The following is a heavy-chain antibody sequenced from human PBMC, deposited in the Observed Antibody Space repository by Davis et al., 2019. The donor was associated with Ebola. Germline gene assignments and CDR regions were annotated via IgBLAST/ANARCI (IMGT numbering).Heavy chain of an antibody. CDR3: AKGGSGYYYMDV. J-gene: IGHJ6*03. V-gene: IGHV3-30*18. CDR1: GFTFSSYG. CDR2: ISYDGSNK. D-gene: IGHD3-10*01. Sequence: PGGSLRLSCAASGFTFSSYGMHRVRQAPGKGLEWVAVISYDGSNKYYADSVKGRSTISRDNSKNTLYLQMNSLRAEDTAVYYCAKGGSGYYYMDVWGKGTTVTVSS.